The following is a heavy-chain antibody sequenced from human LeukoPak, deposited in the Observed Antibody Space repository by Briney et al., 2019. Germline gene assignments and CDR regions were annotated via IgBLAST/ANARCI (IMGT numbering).Heavy chain of an antibody. Sequence: GASVKVSCKASGYTFTSFSIHWVRQAPGQGLEWMGWMNPNSGNTGYAQKFQGRVTMTRNTSISTAYMELSSLRSEDTAVYYCARQGSSQTGFDYWGQGTLVTVSS. D-gene: IGHD6-13*01. CDR1: GYTFTSFS. CDR2: MNPNSGNT. CDR3: ARQGSSQTGFDY. V-gene: IGHV1-8*02. J-gene: IGHJ4*02.